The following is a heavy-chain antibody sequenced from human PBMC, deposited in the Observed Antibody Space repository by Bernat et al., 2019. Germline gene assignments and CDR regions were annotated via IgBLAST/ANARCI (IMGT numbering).Heavy chain of an antibody. CDR3: ATDASYGDSLGWYFDL. Sequence: QVQLVQSGAEVKKPGASVKVSCKVSGYTLTELSMHWVRQAPGKGLEWMGGFNHEDDETVYAQKFQGRVTMTEDTSTDTAYMELSNLRSEDTAVYYCATDASYGDSLGWYFDLWCRGTLVTVSS. J-gene: IGHJ2*01. CDR2: FNHEDDET. V-gene: IGHV1-24*01. D-gene: IGHD4-17*01. CDR1: GYTLTELS.